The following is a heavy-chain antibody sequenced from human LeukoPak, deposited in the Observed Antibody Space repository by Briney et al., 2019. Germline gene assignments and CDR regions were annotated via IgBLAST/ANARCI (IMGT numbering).Heavy chain of an antibody. Sequence: PGGSLRLSCAASGFTFSSYSMNWVRQAPGKGLEWVSYISSSSSTIYYADSVKGRFTISRDNAKNSLYLQMNSLRAEDTAVYYCAKDSGLYEGTTFDYWGQGTLVTVSS. V-gene: IGHV3-48*01. J-gene: IGHJ4*02. CDR3: AKDSGLYEGTTFDY. CDR1: GFTFSSYS. CDR2: ISSSSSTI. D-gene: IGHD1-7*01.